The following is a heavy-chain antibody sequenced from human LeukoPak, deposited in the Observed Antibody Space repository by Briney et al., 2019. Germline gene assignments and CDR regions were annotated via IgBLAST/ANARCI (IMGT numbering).Heavy chain of an antibody. D-gene: IGHD3-10*02. CDR2: ISSSGSTI. V-gene: IGHV3-48*03. Sequence: GGSLRLSCAASGFTFSSYEMNWVRQAPGKGLEWVSYISSSGSTIYYADSVKGRFTISRDNAKNSLYLQVNSLRAEDTAVYYCAELGITMIGGVWGKGTTVTVSS. J-gene: IGHJ6*04. CDR3: AELGITMIGGV. CDR1: GFTFSSYE.